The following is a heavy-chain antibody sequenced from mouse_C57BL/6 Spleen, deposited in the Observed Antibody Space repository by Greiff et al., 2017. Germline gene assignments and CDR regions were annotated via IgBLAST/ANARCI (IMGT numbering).Heavy chain of an antibody. Sequence: EVMLVESGGGLVQPGGSLKLSCAASGFTFSDYGMAWVRQAPRKGPEWVAFISNLAYSIYYADTVTGRFTISRENAKNTLYLEMSSLRSEDTAMYYCARSPTGTYFDVWGTGTTGTVSS. J-gene: IGHJ1*03. D-gene: IGHD4-1*02. CDR1: GFTFSDYG. CDR3: ARSPTGTYFDV. CDR2: ISNLAYSI. V-gene: IGHV5-15*04.